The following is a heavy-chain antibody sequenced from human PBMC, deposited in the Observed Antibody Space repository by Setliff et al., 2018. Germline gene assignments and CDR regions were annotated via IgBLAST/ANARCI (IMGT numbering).Heavy chain of an antibody. CDR2: TYASGAT. CDR1: GFIFSNYF. D-gene: IGHD3-10*01. V-gene: IGHV3-53*01. J-gene: IGHJ4*02. CDR3: RLWFAETWRDY. Sequence: GESLKISCEGSGFIFSNYFMSWVRQAPEKGLEWVSVTYASGATNYADSVKGRFTISRDNSKNTLYLQMNSLRADDTAVYYCRLWFAETWRDYWGQGTLVTVSS.